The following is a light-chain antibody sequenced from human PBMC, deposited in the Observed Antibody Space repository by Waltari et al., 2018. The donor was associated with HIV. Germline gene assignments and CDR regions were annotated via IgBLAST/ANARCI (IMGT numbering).Light chain of an antibody. Sequence: QSVLTQSPSVSEAPGQRVTISCSVSNSNIGSHAVTWYRQSPGKPPKLLVYHDDLILSGVSDRLSASKSGTSASLAINDLQSEDESLYYCATWDDGLNALLFGGGTKVTVL. V-gene: IGLV1-36*01. CDR2: HDD. J-gene: IGLJ2*01. CDR1: NSNIGSHA. CDR3: ATWDDGLNALL.